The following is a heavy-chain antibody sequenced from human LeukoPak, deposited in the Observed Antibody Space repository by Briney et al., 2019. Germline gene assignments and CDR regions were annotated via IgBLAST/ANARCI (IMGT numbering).Heavy chain of an antibody. V-gene: IGHV4-39*01. CDR2: IYYSGST. J-gene: IGHJ4*02. Sequence: SETLSLTCTVSGGSISSSSYYWGWIRQPPGKGLEWIGSIYYSGSTYYNPSLKSRVTISVDTSKNQFSLKLSSVTAAGTAVYYCARVYSNYDGTYFDYWGQGTLVTVSS. CDR1: GGSISSSSYY. CDR3: ARVYSNYDGTYFDY. D-gene: IGHD4-11*01.